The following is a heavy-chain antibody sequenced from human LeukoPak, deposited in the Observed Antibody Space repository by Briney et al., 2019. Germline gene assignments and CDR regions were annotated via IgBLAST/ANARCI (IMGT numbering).Heavy chain of an antibody. CDR3: ARTGYSYGLGAFDI. D-gene: IGHD5-18*01. V-gene: IGHV4-34*01. CDR1: GGSFIGNY. J-gene: IGHJ3*02. Sequence: SETLSLTCAVYGGSFIGNYWSWIRHPPGKGLEGMGEINHSGSTNYNPSLKSRVTISVDTSKNQFSLKLSSVTAADTAVYYCARTGYSYGLGAFDIWGQGTMVTVSS. CDR2: INHSGST.